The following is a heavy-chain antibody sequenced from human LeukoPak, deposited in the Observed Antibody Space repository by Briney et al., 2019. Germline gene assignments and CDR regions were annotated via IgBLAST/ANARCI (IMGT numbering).Heavy chain of an antibody. CDR3: TRDRSRAEDD. CDR2: INQGGSDK. CDR1: GFTFSGHW. V-gene: IGHV3-7*01. D-gene: IGHD1-14*01. Sequence: GGSLRLSCAASGFTFSGHWMSWVCQAPGKGPEWVANINQGGSDKYYVDSVKGRFTISRDNANNLLYLQMNSLRGEDTAVYYCTRDRSRAEDDWGQGTLVTVSS. J-gene: IGHJ4*02.